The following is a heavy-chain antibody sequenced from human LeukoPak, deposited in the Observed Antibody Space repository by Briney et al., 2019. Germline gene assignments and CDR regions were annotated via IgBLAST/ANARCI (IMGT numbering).Heavy chain of an antibody. V-gene: IGHV4-39*07. CDR3: ATTTIRLGY. D-gene: IGHD1-1*01. CDR2: IYYSGST. J-gene: IGHJ4*02. CDR1: GGSISSSSNY. Sequence: SETLSLTCTVPGGSISSSSNYWGWVRQPPGKGLEWIGSIYYSGSTYYNPSLKSRVTISLDTSKNQFSLKLTSVTAADTAVYYCATTTIRLGYWGQGTLVTVSS.